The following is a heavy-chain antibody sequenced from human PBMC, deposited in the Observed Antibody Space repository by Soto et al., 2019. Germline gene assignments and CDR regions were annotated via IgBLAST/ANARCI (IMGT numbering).Heavy chain of an antibody. CDR3: AKIDYGDYQNWFDP. Sequence: GGSLRLSCAASGFTFSSYAMSWVRQAPGKGLEWVSSISGSGGSTYYADSVKGRFTISRDKSKNTLYLQMNSLRAEDTAVYYCAKIDYGDYQNWFDPWGQGTMVTVS. J-gene: IGHJ5*02. CDR2: ISGSGGST. D-gene: IGHD4-17*01. V-gene: IGHV3-23*01. CDR1: GFTFSSYA.